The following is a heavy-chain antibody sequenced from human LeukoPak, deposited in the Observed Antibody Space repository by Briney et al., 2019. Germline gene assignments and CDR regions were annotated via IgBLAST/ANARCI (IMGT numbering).Heavy chain of an antibody. Sequence: GGSLRLSCVASEFTFSSYAMSWVRQAPGKGLEWVSGISGSDGSTYYADSVKGRFTISRDNSKNTLYLQMNSLRAEDTAVYYCAKPLRSMATSDYWGQGTLVTVSS. CDR1: EFTFSSYA. CDR2: ISGSDGST. V-gene: IGHV3-23*01. CDR3: AKPLRSMATSDY. D-gene: IGHD5-24*01. J-gene: IGHJ4*02.